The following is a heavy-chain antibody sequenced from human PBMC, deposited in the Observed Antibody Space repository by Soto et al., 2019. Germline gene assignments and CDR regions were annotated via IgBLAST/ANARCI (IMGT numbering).Heavy chain of an antibody. Sequence: GGSLRLSCTASGFSFDTYAISWFRQAPGKGLEWLGCIISKAYSRTTEYAAYVRGRIRISRDDYKSSVFLQMDSPNIEDTAVYYCTRGIVGWETAPCYFAYWGQGTLVTVSS. CDR1: GFSFDTYA. CDR2: IISKAYSRTT. V-gene: IGHV3-49*03. D-gene: IGHD1-26*01. CDR3: TRGIVGWETAPCYFAY. J-gene: IGHJ4*02.